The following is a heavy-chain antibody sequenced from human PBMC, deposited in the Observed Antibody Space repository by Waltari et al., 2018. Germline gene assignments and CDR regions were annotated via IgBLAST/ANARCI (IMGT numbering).Heavy chain of an antibody. CDR1: GGSFSGYY. Sequence: QVQLQQWGAGLLKPSETLSLTCAVHGGSFSGYYWSWIRQPPGNGLGWTWGCNHSGSTNYNPSLKSRVTISVDTSKNQFSLKLSSVTAADTAVYYCARHSRRDGYNWGQGTLVTVSS. CDR2: CNHSGST. V-gene: IGHV4-34*01. D-gene: IGHD5-12*01. CDR3: ARHSRRDGYN. J-gene: IGHJ4*02.